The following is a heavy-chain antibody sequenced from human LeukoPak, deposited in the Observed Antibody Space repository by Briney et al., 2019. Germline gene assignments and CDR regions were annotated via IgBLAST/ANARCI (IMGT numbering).Heavy chain of an antibody. D-gene: IGHD3-10*01. CDR2: ISGSGTI. J-gene: IGHJ5*02. Sequence: SETLSLTCTVSGGSIHSYWSSIRQPAGKRLERIGRISGSGTITYNPALPSRLTISIDTSKNQFSLKLMSVTAADTAVYYCARDSGTTGEGKFDPWGQGTLVTVSS. CDR1: GGSIHSY. V-gene: IGHV4-4*07. CDR3: ARDSGTTGEGKFDP.